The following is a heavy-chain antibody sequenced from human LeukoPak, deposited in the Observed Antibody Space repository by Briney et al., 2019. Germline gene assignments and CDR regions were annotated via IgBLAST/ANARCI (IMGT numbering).Heavy chain of an antibody. CDR3: ARVGSLTGQWQGYMDV. CDR1: GGSISISDYY. V-gene: IGHV4-39*07. J-gene: IGHJ6*03. CDR2: MSYSGRT. Sequence: SETLSLTCTVSGGSISISDYYWGWIRQPPGKGLEWMGSMSYSGRTYYNPSLKSRVTVLLDTSKNRCSLKLNSVTAADTAVYYCARVGSLTGQWQGYMDVWGKGTTVTISS. D-gene: IGHD1-14*01.